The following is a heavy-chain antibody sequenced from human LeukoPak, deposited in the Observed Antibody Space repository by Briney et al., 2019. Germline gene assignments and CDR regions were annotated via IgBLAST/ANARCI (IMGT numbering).Heavy chain of an antibody. CDR3: ARGTGWYPDY. D-gene: IGHD6-19*01. CDR1: GFTFSNFW. J-gene: IGHJ4*02. Sequence: GGSLRLSCADSGFTFSNFWMNWVRQAPGKGVEWVAHIKDDGGDKNYVDSVKGRFTISRDNAKKSLYLQMNSLTADDTAVYYCARGTGWYPDYWGQGILVTVSS. V-gene: IGHV3-7*01. CDR2: IKDDGGDK.